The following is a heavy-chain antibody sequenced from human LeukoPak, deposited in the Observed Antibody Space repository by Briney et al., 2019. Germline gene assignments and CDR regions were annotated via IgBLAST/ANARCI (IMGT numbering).Heavy chain of an antibody. Sequence: SETLSLTCAVYGGSFSGYYWSWSRQPPGKGLEWIGESNHSGSANYNPSLKSRVTISVDTSKNQFSLKLSSVTAADTAVYYCASMKYDILTGYYLNYFDYWGQGTLVTVSS. J-gene: IGHJ4*02. CDR2: SNHSGSA. CDR1: GGSFSGYY. CDR3: ASMKYDILTGYYLNYFDY. V-gene: IGHV4-34*01. D-gene: IGHD3-9*01.